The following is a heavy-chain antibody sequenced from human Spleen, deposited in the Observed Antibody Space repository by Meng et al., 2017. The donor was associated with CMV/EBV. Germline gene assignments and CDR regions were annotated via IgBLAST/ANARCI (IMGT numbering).Heavy chain of an antibody. CDR1: GGSFSGYY. CDR2: NYTSGST. J-gene: IGHJ2*01. Sequence: TCAVYGGSFSGYYWSWIRQPAGKGLEWIGRNYTSGSTNYNPSLKSRVTMSVDTSKNQFSLKLSSVTAADTAVYCCARGGLEGWYFDLWGRGTLVTVSS. CDR3: ARGGLEGWYFDL. D-gene: IGHD2-15*01. V-gene: IGHV4-59*10.